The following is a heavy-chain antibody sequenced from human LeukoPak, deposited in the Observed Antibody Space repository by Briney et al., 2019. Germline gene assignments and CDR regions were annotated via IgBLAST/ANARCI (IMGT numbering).Heavy chain of an antibody. Sequence: SETLSLTCTVSGGSVSSGGYYWSWIRQHPGKGLEWIGYISYIGNTYCNPSLKSRVTISVDTSKKQFSLKLTSVTSADTAVYYCARASVGWGSGSYFNHWGQGTLVTVSS. CDR1: GGSVSSGGYY. CDR3: ARASVGWGSGSYFNH. J-gene: IGHJ4*02. CDR2: ISYIGNT. D-gene: IGHD3-10*01. V-gene: IGHV4-31*03.